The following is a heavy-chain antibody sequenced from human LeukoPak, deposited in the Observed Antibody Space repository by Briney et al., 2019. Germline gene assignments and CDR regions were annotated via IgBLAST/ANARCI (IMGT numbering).Heavy chain of an antibody. D-gene: IGHD6-6*01. CDR3: AKDRLEQLPGGYFDY. V-gene: IGHV3-30*18. CDR2: ISYDGSNK. J-gene: IGHJ4*02. CDR1: GFTFSSYG. Sequence: PGGSLRLSCAASGFTFSSYGMHWVRQAPGKGLEWVAVISYDGSNKYYADSVKGRFTISRDNSKNTLYLQMTSLRAEDTAVYYCAKDRLEQLPGGYFDYWGQGTLVTVSS.